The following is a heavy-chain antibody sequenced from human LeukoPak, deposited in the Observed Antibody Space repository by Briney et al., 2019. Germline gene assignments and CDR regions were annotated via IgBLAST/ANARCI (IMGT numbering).Heavy chain of an antibody. J-gene: IGHJ4*02. CDR3: ARSTYMFTGGTPLDY. D-gene: IGHD3-16*01. V-gene: IGHV3-11*04. CDR1: GFTFSDYY. CDR2: ISSSGSTI. Sequence: GGSLRLSCAASGFTFSDYYMSWLRQAPGKGLEWVSYISSSGSTIYYADSVKGRFTISRDNAKNSLYLQMNSLRAEDTAVYYCARSTYMFTGGTPLDYWGQGTLVTVSS.